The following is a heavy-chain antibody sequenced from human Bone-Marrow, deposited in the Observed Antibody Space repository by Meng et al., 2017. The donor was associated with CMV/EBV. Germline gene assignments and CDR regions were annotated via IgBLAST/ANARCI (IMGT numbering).Heavy chain of an antibody. D-gene: IGHD3-3*01. V-gene: IGHV1-18*04. J-gene: IGHJ6*02. CDR2: ISTNNGNT. Sequence: ASVKVSCKASTYTFTGHGICWVRQAPGQGLEWIGWISTNNGNTKYAQKFQGRVTMTTDTSTSTGYIELTSLRSDDTAVYYCARDRFLWGLDVWGQGTTVTVSS. CDR1: TYTFTGHG. CDR3: ARDRFLWGLDV.